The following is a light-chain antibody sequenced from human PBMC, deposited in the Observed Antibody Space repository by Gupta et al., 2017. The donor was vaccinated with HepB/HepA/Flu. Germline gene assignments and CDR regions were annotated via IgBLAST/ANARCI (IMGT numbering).Light chain of an antibody. J-gene: IGKJ2*04. V-gene: IGKV3-11*01. Sequence: EIVLTQSPATLSLSLGDRATHSCRASQSVSSYLAWFQQKPGQAPMLLIYDASNRSTGIPTRFSGSGSGTDFTLTISSLEPEDFAVYYSQQRSNACSFGQGTKLEIK. CDR1: QSVSSY. CDR2: DAS. CDR3: QQRSNACS.